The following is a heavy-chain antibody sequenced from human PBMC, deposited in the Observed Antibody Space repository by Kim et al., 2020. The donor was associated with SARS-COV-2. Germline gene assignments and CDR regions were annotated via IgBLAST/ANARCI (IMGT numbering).Heavy chain of an antibody. V-gene: IGHV3-23*01. CDR3: AKDHYVSPPGIAAAGTPPLQVDY. CDR2: ISGSGGST. J-gene: IGHJ4*02. CDR1: GFTFSSYA. Sequence: GGSLRLSCAASGFTFSSYAMSWVRQAPGKGLEWVSAISGSGGSTYYADSVKGRFTISRDNSKNTLYLQMNSLRAEDTAVYYCAKDHYVSPPGIAAAGTPPLQVDYWGQGTLVTVSS. D-gene: IGHD6-13*01.